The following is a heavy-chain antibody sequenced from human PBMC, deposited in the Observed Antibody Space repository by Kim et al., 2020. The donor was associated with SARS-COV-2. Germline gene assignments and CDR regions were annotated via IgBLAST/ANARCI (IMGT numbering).Heavy chain of an antibody. Sequence: GGSLRLSCAASGFTFDDYAMHWVRQAPGKGLEWVSGISWDSGSIGYADSVKGRFTISRDNAKNSLYLQMNSLRAGDTALYYCAKVCSGYEYDYWGQGTLGTVSP. CDR1: GFTFDDYA. J-gene: IGHJ4*02. CDR3: AKVCSGYEYDY. D-gene: IGHD5-12*01. CDR2: ISWDSGSI. V-gene: IGHV3-9*01.